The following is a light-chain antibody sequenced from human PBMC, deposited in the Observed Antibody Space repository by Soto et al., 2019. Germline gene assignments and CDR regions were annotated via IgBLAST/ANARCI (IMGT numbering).Light chain of an antibody. CDR1: QRIDSN. CDR2: DAS. Sequence: EIVMTQSPATLSVAPGERATLSCRASQRIDSNLAWYQQIPGQAPRLLIYDASTRARGIPARFSGSGSGTDFTLTISRLEPEDFAVYYCQQYGSSPGTFGQGTKVDI. J-gene: IGKJ1*01. V-gene: IGKV3-15*01. CDR3: QQYGSSPGT.